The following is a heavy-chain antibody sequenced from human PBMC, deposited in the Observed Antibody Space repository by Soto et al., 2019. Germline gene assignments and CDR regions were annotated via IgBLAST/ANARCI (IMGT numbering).Heavy chain of an antibody. V-gene: IGHV4-59*08. J-gene: IGHJ4*02. Sequence: SETLSLTCTVSGGSIFTHYWSWIRQPPGKGLEWIAYISYTGETTENPSLQSRVAMSRDTSKNHFSLKLTSVTAADTAVYYCARLYKGFLGSRTYYLFHFWCQGPQVTVSS. CDR3: ARLYKGFLGSRTYYLFHF. CDR1: GGSIFTHY. CDR2: ISYTGET. D-gene: IGHD3-10*02.